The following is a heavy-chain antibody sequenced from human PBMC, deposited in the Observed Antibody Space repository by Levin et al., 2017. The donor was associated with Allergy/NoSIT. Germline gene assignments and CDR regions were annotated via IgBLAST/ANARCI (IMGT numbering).Heavy chain of an antibody. CDR1: GFSLSTSGVG. D-gene: IGHD3-10*01. J-gene: IGHJ3*02. V-gene: IGHV2-5*02. Sequence: SGPTLVKPTQTLTLTCTFSGFSLSTSGVGVGWIRQPPGKALEWLALIYWDDDKRYSPSLKSRLTITKDTSKNQVVLTMTNMDPVDTATYYCAHSFKDYYGSGSPLSIWGQGTMVTVSS. CDR3: AHSFKDYYGSGSPLSI. CDR2: IYWDDDK.